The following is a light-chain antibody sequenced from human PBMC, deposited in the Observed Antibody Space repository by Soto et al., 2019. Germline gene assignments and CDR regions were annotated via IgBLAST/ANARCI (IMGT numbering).Light chain of an antibody. Sequence: ETVLTPSPATLSLSPGERATLSCRASESVSNSLAWYQHKPGQAPRLLIYNASNRATGIPARFSGSGSGTDFTLTISSLEPEDFAVYYCQQRSNWPITFGQGTRLEIK. CDR1: ESVSNS. CDR2: NAS. CDR3: QQRSNWPIT. J-gene: IGKJ5*01. V-gene: IGKV3-11*01.